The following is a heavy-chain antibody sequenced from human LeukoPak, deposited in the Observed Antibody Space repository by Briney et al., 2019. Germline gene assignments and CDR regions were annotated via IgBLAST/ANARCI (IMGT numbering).Heavy chain of an antibody. CDR1: GYTFINHA. J-gene: IGHJ4*02. V-gene: IGHV1-3*01. CDR2: INVGNGNT. CDR3: ARRLGRSFDY. D-gene: IGHD2-21*01. Sequence: APVTVSCKASGYTFINHAIHWVRQAPGQRLEWKGWINVGNGNTKYSQNFQGRITISRDTSATTGYMDLSSLRSEDTAVYYCARRLGRSFDYWGQGTLVTVSS.